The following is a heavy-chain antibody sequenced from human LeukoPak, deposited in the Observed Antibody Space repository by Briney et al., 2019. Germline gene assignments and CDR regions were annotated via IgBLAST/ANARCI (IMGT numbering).Heavy chain of an antibody. D-gene: IGHD3-10*02. CDR1: GFTFTDSY. J-gene: IGHJ6*04. CDR3: AELGITMIGGV. Sequence: AGGSLRLSCAASGFTFTDSYMSWIRQAPGKGLEWVSYISSSGLTIYYADSVKGRFTISRDNAKNSLYLQMNSLRAEDTAVYYCAELGITMIGGVWGKGTTVTISS. V-gene: IGHV3-11*04. CDR2: ISSSGLTI.